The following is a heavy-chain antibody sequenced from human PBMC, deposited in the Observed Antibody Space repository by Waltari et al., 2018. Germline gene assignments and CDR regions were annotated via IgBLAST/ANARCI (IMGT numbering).Heavy chain of an antibody. CDR3: ASDVHSGRYGWFDP. J-gene: IGHJ5*02. CDR2: IKSDGSAT. D-gene: IGHD1-26*01. Sequence: EVQLVESGGGLVHPGGSLGLSCDASGLPFSTVWVHWVRQVPGKGLVWVSLIKSDGSATSYADSVKGRFTISRDNAKNTVYLQMNSLRVEDTAVYHCASDVHSGRYGWFDPWGQGTLVTVSS. V-gene: IGHV3-74*01. CDR1: GLPFSTVW.